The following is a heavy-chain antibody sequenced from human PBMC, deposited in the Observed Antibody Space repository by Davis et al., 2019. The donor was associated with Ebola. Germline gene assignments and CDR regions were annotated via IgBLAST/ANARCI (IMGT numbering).Heavy chain of an antibody. CDR1: GGSISSYY. CDR3: ARGPWGSSSGLDY. CDR2: IYYSGST. Sequence: MPSETLSLTCTVSGGSISSYYWSWIRQPPGKGLEWIGYIYYSGSTNYNPSLKSRVTISVDKSKNQFSLILTSVTAADTAVYYCARGPWGSSSGLDYWGQGTLVTVSS. D-gene: IGHD6-6*01. V-gene: IGHV4-59*12. J-gene: IGHJ4*01.